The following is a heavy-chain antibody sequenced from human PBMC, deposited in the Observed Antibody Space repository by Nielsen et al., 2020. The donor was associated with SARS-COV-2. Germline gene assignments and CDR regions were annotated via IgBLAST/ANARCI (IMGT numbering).Heavy chain of an antibody. D-gene: IGHD6-13*01. CDR2: ISSDSTYT. Sequence: GESLKISCAASGFVFSSYSMTWVRQAPGKGLEWVSSISSDSTYTYSADSVKGRFTISRDNAKNSLYLQMNSLRAEDTAVYYCARDPYSSSWYYSALDVWGQGTTVTVSS. CDR1: GFVFSSYS. V-gene: IGHV3-21*01. CDR3: ARDPYSSSWYYSALDV. J-gene: IGHJ6*02.